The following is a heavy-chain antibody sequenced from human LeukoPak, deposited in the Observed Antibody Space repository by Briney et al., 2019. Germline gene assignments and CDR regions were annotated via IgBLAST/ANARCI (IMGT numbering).Heavy chain of an antibody. CDR1: GFTFSSYG. Sequence: GRSLRLSCAASGFTFSSYGMHWVRQAPGKGLEWVAFIRYDGGNKYYADSVKGRFTISRDNSKNTLYLRMNSLRAEDTAVYYCAKGSCSSTSCYSWAYFQHWGQGTLVTVSS. D-gene: IGHD2-2*01. CDR3: AKGSCSSTSCYSWAYFQH. J-gene: IGHJ1*01. V-gene: IGHV3-30*02. CDR2: IRYDGGNK.